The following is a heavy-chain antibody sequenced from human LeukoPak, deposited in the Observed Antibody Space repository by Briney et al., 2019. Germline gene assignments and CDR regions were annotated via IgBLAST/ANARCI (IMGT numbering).Heavy chain of an antibody. D-gene: IGHD1-26*01. V-gene: IGHV4-34*01. CDR3: ARRRRALVGATNWFDP. Sequence: PGGSLRLSCAASGFSFSTYWMSWVRQPPGKGLEWIGEINHSGSTNYNPSLKSRVTISVDTSKNQFSLKLSSVTAADTAVYYCARRRRALVGATNWFDPWGQGTLVTVSS. CDR1: GFSFSTYW. CDR2: INHSGST. J-gene: IGHJ5*02.